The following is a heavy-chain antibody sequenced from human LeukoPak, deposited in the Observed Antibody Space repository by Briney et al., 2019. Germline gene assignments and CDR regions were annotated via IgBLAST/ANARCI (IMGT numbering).Heavy chain of an antibody. CDR1: GFTFSNYW. CDR3: ARGLLVGGSGSEHDY. V-gene: IGHV3-7*01. D-gene: IGHD3-10*01. J-gene: IGHJ4*02. CDR2: IKQDGSET. Sequence: PGGSLRLSCAASGFTFSNYWMNWVRQAPGKGLECLANIKQDGSETYYADSVKGRFTISRDNAKNSLYLQMNSLRAEDTAVYYCARGLLVGGSGSEHDYWGQGTLVTVSS.